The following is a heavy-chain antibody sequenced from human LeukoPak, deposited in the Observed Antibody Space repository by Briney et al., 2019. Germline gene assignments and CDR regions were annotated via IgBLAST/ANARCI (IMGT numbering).Heavy chain of an antibody. CDR1: GFTVSSNY. Sequence: GGSLRLSCAASGFTVSSNYMSWVRQAPGKGLEWVSAISFDGSTYYADSVKGRFTISRDNFKNTLYLQMNSLRAVGTAVYLCARDPSNLTAFDYWGQGTLVTVSS. J-gene: IGHJ4*02. D-gene: IGHD6-6*01. CDR2: ISFDGST. CDR3: ARDPSNLTAFDY. V-gene: IGHV3-66*02.